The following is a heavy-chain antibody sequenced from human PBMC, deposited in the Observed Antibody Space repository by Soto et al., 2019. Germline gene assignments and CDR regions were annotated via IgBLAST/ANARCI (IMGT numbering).Heavy chain of an antibody. Sequence: QITLKESGPTLVKPTQTLTLTCTFSGFSLSTSGVGVSWLRQPPEKALEWLALIYWDDENRYRPSLKSRLTITKDTSKSQVVLTMTNMDPVDTATYYWAHSNLQRSSYYYGMDVWGQGTTVTVSS. CDR3: AHSNLQRSSYYYGMDV. D-gene: IGHD4-4*01. CDR1: GFSLSTSGVG. J-gene: IGHJ6*02. CDR2: IYWDDEN. V-gene: IGHV2-5*02.